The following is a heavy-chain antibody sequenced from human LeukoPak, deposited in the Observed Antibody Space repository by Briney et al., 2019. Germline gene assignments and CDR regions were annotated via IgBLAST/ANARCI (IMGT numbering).Heavy chain of an antibody. CDR3: AKHFGAGTFSVRFGMDV. Sequence: PGGSLRLSCAASGFTFSKYAMTWVRQAPGKGLEWVSSISGSGDSTYYADPVKGRFAISRDNSKNMLYLEMNSLRAEDTAAYYCAKHFGAGTFSVRFGMDVWGQGTTVTVSS. V-gene: IGHV3-23*01. CDR2: ISGSGDST. CDR1: GFTFSKYA. D-gene: IGHD3-10*01. J-gene: IGHJ6*02.